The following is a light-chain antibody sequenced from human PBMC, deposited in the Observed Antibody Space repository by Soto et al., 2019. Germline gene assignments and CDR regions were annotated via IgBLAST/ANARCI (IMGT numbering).Light chain of an antibody. CDR2: DND. CDR1: SSNIGNNY. CDR3: GTWDTSLSGGV. Sequence: QSVLTQPPSVSAAPGQKVTISCSGSSSNIGNNYVSWYQQLPGTAPKLLIYDNDKRPSGIPDRFSGSKSGTSATLGITGLQTGDEADYYCGTWDTSLSGGVFSGGTKLTVL. J-gene: IGLJ3*02. V-gene: IGLV1-51*01.